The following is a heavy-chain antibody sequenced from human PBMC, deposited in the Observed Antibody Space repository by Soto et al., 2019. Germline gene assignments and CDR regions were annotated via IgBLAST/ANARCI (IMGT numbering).Heavy chain of an antibody. J-gene: IGHJ6*02. Sequence: GGSLRLSCAASGFTFNSYAMSWVRQAPGKGLEWVSSITGSGGSTNYADSVKGRFTISGDNSKNTLYLQMNSLRAEDTAIYYCAKDPTSYYYYYGLDVWGQGTTVTVSS. CDR1: GFTFNSYA. D-gene: IGHD1-26*01. CDR3: AKDPTSYYYYYGLDV. V-gene: IGHV3-23*01. CDR2: ITGSGGST.